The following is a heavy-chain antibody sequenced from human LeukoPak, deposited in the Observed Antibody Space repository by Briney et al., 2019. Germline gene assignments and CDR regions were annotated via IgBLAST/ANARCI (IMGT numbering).Heavy chain of an antibody. CDR2: ITPRGSTI. CDR1: GFTFSNYS. CDR3: ATGGGGY. J-gene: IGHJ4*02. D-gene: IGHD2-15*01. V-gene: IGHV3-48*02. Sequence: GGSLRLSCGASGFTFSNYSMNWVRQAPGKGLEWISYITPRGSTIYYADSVKGRFTISRDNAKNSLFLQMNSLRDEDTAIYYCATGGGGYWGQGTLVTVSS.